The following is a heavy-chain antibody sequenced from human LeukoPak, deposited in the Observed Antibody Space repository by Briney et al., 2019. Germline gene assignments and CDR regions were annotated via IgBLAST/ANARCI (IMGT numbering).Heavy chain of an antibody. D-gene: IGHD5-12*01. V-gene: IGHV3-66*01. J-gene: IGHJ4*02. CDR3: ARAYSGYDGLNFDY. Sequence: PGGSLRLSCAASGFTVSSNYMSWVRQAPGKGLEWVSVIYSGGSTYYADSVKGRFTISRDNSKNTLYLQMNSLRAEDTAVYYCARAYSGYDGLNFDYWGQGTLVTVSS. CDR2: IYSGGST. CDR1: GFTVSSNY.